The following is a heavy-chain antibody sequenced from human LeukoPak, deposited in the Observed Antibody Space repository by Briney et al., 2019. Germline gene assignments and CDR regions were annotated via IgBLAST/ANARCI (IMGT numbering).Heavy chain of an antibody. CDR1: GFTFSSYG. J-gene: IGHJ4*02. CDR3: ARDARLRIDY. D-gene: IGHD4-17*01. Sequence: GGSLRLSCAASGFTFSSYGMHWVRQAPGKGLEWVAVISYDGSNKYYADSVKGRFTISRDNSQNTLYLQMNSLRAEDTAVYYCARDARLRIDYWGQGTLVTVSS. V-gene: IGHV3-30*03. CDR2: ISYDGSNK.